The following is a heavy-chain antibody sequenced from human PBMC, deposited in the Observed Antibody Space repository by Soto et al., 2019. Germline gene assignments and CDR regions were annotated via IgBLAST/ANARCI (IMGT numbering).Heavy chain of an antibody. V-gene: IGHV3-64D*06. CDR1: GFTFSSYA. CDR2: ISSNGGST. J-gene: IGHJ4*02. CDR3: VKGQSEAAPLYFDY. D-gene: IGHD6-6*01. Sequence: PGGSLRLSCSASGFTFSSYAMHWVRQAPGKGLEYVSAISSNGGSTYYADSVKGRFTISRDNSKNTLYLQMSSLRAEDTAVYYCVKGQSEAAPLYFDYWGQGTLVTVSS.